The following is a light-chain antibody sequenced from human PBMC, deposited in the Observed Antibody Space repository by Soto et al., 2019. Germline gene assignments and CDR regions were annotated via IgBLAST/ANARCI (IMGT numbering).Light chain of an antibody. CDR2: DAY. CDR1: ETINNW. Sequence: ITMTESPSTLSSSVGDRLTITCRASETINNWLAWYQQKPGVAPKLLIYDAYILESGVPSRFSGSGSGTEFTLTISSLQPEDFATYYCQQSYSTTWTFGQGTKVDIK. J-gene: IGKJ1*01. V-gene: IGKV1-5*01. CDR3: QQSYSTTWT.